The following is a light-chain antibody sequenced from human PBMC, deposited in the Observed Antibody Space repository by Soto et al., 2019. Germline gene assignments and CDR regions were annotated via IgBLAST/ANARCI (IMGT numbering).Light chain of an antibody. CDR1: QTVYNN. CDR3: QQYSNWPLT. V-gene: IGKV3-15*01. Sequence: EMVMTQSPATLSVSPGERATLSCRASQTVYNNLAWYQQKPGQPPRLLIYGASARATGIPARFSGSGSGTEFTLTISSLQSEDFAVYYCQQYSNWPLTFGGGTKVEIK. J-gene: IGKJ4*01. CDR2: GAS.